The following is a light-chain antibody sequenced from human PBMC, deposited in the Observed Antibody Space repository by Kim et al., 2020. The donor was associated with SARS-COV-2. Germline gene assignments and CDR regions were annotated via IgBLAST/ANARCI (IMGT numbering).Light chain of an antibody. CDR1: SLRSYY. Sequence: LGQTVRITCQGDSLRSYYASWYQQKPGQAPVLVIYGKNNRPSGIPDRFSGSSSGNTASLTITGAQAEDEADYYCNSRDSSGNHLGVFGTGTKVTVL. J-gene: IGLJ1*01. V-gene: IGLV3-19*01. CDR2: GKN. CDR3: NSRDSSGNHLGV.